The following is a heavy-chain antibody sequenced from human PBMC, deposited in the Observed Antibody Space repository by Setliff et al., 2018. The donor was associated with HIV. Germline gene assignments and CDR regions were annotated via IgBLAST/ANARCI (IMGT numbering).Heavy chain of an antibody. D-gene: IGHD5-12*01. CDR3: ARTSKVATIAVYYFDY. J-gene: IGHJ4*02. Sequence: ASVKVSCKTSGGTFSTYVITWVRQAPGQGLEWMGGMLPILGMGDFAQKFQGRVTITADASTRTAYMELSSLTSDDTAMYYCARTSKVATIAVYYFDYWGQGTLVTVSS. CDR2: MLPILGMG. CDR1: GGTFSTYV. V-gene: IGHV1-69*10.